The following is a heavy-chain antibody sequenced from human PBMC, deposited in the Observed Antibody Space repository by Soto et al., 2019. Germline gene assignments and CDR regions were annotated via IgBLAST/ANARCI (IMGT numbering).Heavy chain of an antibody. CDR2: ISGSGGST. CDR3: AKDIVATIYYYYYGMDV. V-gene: IGHV3-23*01. CDR1: GFTFSSYA. J-gene: IGHJ6*02. D-gene: IGHD5-12*01. Sequence: GGSLRLSCAASGFTFSSYAMSWVRQAPGKGLEWVSAISGSGGSTYYADSVKGRFTISKDNSKNTLYLQMNSLRAEDTAVYYCAKDIVATIYYYYYGMDVWGQGTTVTVSS.